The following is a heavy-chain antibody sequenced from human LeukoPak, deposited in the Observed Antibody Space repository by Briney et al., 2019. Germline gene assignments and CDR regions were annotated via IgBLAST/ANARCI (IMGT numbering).Heavy chain of an antibody. CDR3: ARCNAFDI. J-gene: IGHJ3*02. Sequence: ASVKVSCKASGYTFTSYDINWVRQATGQGLEWMGWMNPNTGNTSYAQNFQGRVTLTMNTSISTAYMELSSLRAEDTAVYYCARCNAFDIWGQGTMVTVSS. V-gene: IGHV1-8*01. CDR2: MNPNTGNT. CDR1: GYTFTSYD.